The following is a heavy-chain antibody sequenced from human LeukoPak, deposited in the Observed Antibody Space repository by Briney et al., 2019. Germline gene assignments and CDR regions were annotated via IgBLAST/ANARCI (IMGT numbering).Heavy chain of an antibody. V-gene: IGHV4-4*07. Sequence: SETLSLTCTVSGGSLSSYYWTWIRQPAGKGLEWIGRIYTSGSTNYNPSLKSRVTMSVDTSKNQFSLKLSSVTAADTAVYYCARMGLNPLGYPTYFDYWGQGTLVTVSS. CDR2: IYTSGST. D-gene: IGHD3-16*02. J-gene: IGHJ4*02. CDR3: ARMGLNPLGYPTYFDY. CDR1: GGSLSSYY.